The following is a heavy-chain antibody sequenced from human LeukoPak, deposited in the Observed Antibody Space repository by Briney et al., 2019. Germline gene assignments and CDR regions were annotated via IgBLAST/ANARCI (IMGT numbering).Heavy chain of an antibody. CDR2: ITSSSTSI. CDR1: GFTLSTYS. D-gene: IGHD3-9*01. Sequence: GGSLRLSCAASGFTLSTYSMNWVRQAPGKGLEWAPSITSSSTSIYFADSVKGQFTISRDNAKNSLYLQMNSLRAEDTAVYYCARTYYDILTGYNPYFDYWGQGTLVTVSS. V-gene: IGHV3-21*01. J-gene: IGHJ4*02. CDR3: ARTYYDILTGYNPYFDY.